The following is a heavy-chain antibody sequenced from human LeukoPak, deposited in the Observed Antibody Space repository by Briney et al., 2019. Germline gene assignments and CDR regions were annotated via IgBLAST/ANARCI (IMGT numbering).Heavy chain of an antibody. D-gene: IGHD2-2*02. CDR1: GYTFTGYY. J-gene: IGHJ4*02. Sequence: ASVKVSCKASGYTFTGYYMHWVRQAPGQGLEWMGRINPNSGGTNYAQKFQGRVTMTRDTSISTAYMGLSRLRSDDTAVYYCARGAWSSTSCYNIDYWGQGTLVTVSS. V-gene: IGHV1-2*06. CDR3: ARGAWSSTSCYNIDY. CDR2: INPNSGGT.